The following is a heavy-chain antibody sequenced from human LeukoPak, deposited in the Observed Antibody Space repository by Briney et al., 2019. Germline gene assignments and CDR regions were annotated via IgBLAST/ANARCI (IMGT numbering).Heavy chain of an antibody. CDR3: ARGLQGYYDSLTGYYRGRYYFDY. D-gene: IGHD3-9*01. V-gene: IGHV3-53*01. J-gene: IGHJ4*02. Sequence: PGGSLRLSCAASGFTVSSYYMNWVRQAPGKGLEWVSVIYSGSSTYYADSVKARFTISRDNSKSTLYLQMNSLRADDTAVYYCARGLQGYYDSLTGYYRGRYYFDYWGQGTLVTVSS. CDR1: GFTVSSYY. CDR2: IYSGSST.